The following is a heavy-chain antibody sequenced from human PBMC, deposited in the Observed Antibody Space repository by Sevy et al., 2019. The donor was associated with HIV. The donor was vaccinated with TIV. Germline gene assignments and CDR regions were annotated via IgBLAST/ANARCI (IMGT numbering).Heavy chain of an antibody. CDR1: GYTFTGYY. CDR3: ARGSSYYDFWSGYNYYYGMDV. CDR2: INPNSGGT. J-gene: IGHJ6*02. Sequence: ASVKVSCKASGYTFTGYYMHWVRQAPGQGLEWMGWINPNSGGTNYAQKFQGRVTMTRDTSISTAYMELSRLRSDDTAVYYCARGSSYYDFWSGYNYYYGMDVWGQGTTVTVSS. D-gene: IGHD3-3*01. V-gene: IGHV1-2*02.